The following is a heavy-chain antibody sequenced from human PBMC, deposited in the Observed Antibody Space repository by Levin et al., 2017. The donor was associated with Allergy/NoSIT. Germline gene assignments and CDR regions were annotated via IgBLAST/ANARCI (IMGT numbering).Heavy chain of an antibody. D-gene: IGHD6-6*01. CDR2: IIPILGIA. CDR3: ASLGGSSSSSDY. V-gene: IGHV1-69*04. Sequence: SVKVSCKASGGTFSSYAISWVRQAPGQGLEWMGRIIPILGIANYAQKFQGRVTITADKSTSTAYMELSSLRSEDTAVYYCASLGGSSSSSDYWGQGTLVTVSS. CDR1: GGTFSSYA. J-gene: IGHJ4*02.